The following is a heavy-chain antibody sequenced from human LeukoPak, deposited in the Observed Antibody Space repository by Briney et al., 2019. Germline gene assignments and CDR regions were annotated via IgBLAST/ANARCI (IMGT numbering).Heavy chain of an antibody. V-gene: IGHV3-23*01. D-gene: IGHD5-12*01. CDR1: GFVFNTYA. Sequence: GGSLRLSCAASGFVFNTYAMTWVRQAPGKGLEWVSAISGSGGATYYADSVKGRFTISRDNAKNSLYLQMNRLRAEDTAVYYCASLPNSGYGYLDYWGQGTLVTVSS. CDR2: ISGSGGAT. J-gene: IGHJ4*02. CDR3: ASLPNSGYGYLDY.